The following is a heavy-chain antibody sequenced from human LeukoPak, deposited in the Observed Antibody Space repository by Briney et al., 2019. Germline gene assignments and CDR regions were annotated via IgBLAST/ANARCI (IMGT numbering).Heavy chain of an antibody. CDR2: VSNYDRRT. V-gene: IGHV1-18*04. D-gene: IGHD3-22*01. Sequence: VASVKVSCKASGYTFSNYGISWVRQAPGQGLEWMGWVSNYDRRTNYAQKVKGRVTMTTDTSTSTAYMELRSLRSDDTAVYYCARDHSSGYYYTFDYCGQGTLVTVSS. J-gene: IGHJ4*02. CDR1: GYTFSNYG. CDR3: ARDHSSGYYYTFDY.